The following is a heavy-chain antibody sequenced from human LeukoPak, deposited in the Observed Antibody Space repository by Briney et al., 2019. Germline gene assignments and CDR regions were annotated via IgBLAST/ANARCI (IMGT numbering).Heavy chain of an antibody. CDR3: ACSGSGWPTLDY. CDR2: IYYSGST. D-gene: IGHD6-19*01. CDR1: GDSIGSGSYY. V-gene: IGHV4-61*01. Sequence: SETLSLTCTVSGDSIGSGSYYWSWIRQPPGKGLEWIGYIYYSGSTNYNPSLKSRVTISVDTSKNQFSLKLSSVTAADTAVYYCACSGSGWPTLDYWGQGTLVTVSS. J-gene: IGHJ4*02.